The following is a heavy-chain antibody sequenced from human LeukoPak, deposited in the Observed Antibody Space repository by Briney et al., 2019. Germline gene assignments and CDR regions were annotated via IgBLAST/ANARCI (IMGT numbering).Heavy chain of an antibody. J-gene: IGHJ4*02. D-gene: IGHD3-16*01. Sequence: PSETLSLTCTVSGGSISSYYWSWIRQPPGKGLEWIGYTYYSGSTNYNPSLKSRVTISVDTSKNQYSLKLSSVTAADTAVYYCARDVLSGFDYWGQGTLVTVSS. CDR3: ARDVLSGFDY. CDR1: GGSISSYY. CDR2: TYYSGST. V-gene: IGHV4-59*01.